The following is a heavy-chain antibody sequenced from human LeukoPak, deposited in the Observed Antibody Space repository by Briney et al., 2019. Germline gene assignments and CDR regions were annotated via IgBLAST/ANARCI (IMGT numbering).Heavy chain of an antibody. CDR2: ISSSSSYI. Sequence: PGGSLRLSCAASGFTFSSYEMNWVRQAPGKGLEWVSSISSSSSYIYYADSVKGRFTISRDNAKNSLYLQMNSLRAEDTAVYYCARDSETRAFDIWGQGTMVTVSS. V-gene: IGHV3-21*01. CDR1: GFTFSSYE. CDR3: ARDSETRAFDI. J-gene: IGHJ3*02.